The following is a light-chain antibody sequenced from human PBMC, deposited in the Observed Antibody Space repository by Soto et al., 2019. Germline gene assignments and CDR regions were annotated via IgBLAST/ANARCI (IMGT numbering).Light chain of an antibody. Sequence: QSVLTQPPSASVTPGQRVTISCSGSSSNIGSNIVNWYQQLPGTAPKLLIYSNNQRPSGVPDRFSGSKSGTSASLAISGLQSEDEADYYCAAWDDSLNGVFGGGTKLTVL. CDR3: AAWDDSLNGV. CDR2: SNN. CDR1: SSNIGSNI. J-gene: IGLJ3*02. V-gene: IGLV1-44*01.